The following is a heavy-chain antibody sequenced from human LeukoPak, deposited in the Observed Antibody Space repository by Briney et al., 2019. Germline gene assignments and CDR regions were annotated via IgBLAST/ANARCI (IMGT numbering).Heavy chain of an antibody. V-gene: IGHV3-74*01. CDR2: INTDGSST. D-gene: IGHD1-26*01. Sequence: GGSLRLSCAASGFTFSSYWMHWVRQAPGKGLVWVSRINTDGSSTSYADSVKGRFTISRDNTKNTLYLQMNSLRAEDTAVYYCARANSGSYYAKDYWGQGTLVTVSS. CDR1: GFTFSSYW. CDR3: ARANSGSYYAKDY. J-gene: IGHJ4*02.